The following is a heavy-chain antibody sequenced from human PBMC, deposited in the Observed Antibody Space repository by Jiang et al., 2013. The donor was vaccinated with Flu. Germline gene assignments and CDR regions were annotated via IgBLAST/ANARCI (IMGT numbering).Heavy chain of an antibody. CDR3: AKDPDTPRPAYCSGGSCYSGA. Sequence: GSTYYADSVKGRFTISRDNSKKLPSYLQMNSLRTEDTALYYCAKDPDTPRPAYCSGGSCYSGAWGQGTLVTVSS. D-gene: IGHD2-15*01. J-gene: IGHJ4*02. CDR2: GST. V-gene: IGHV3-43*01.